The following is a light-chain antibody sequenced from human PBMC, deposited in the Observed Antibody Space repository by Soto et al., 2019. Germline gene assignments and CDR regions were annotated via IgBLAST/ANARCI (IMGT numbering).Light chain of an antibody. J-gene: IGKJ5*01. CDR2: AAY. V-gene: IGKV1-39*01. Sequence: DIQMTQSPPSLSSSVGDIVPITCRASHGITNYLNWYQLKPGKATELMRYAAYSLQSGVPSRFSGSGSGTDLTLTISSLQPEDFATYYCQQXFGTHQITCGGGTRLEIK. CDR3: QQXFGTHQIT. CDR1: HGITNY.